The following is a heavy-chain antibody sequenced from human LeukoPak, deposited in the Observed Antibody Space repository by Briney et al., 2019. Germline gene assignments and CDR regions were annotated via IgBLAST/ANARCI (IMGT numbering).Heavy chain of an antibody. J-gene: IGHJ3*02. D-gene: IGHD2-2*01. CDR3: ARESCSTTSCYGGMDAFDI. Sequence: GGSLRLSCAASGFTFSSYEMNWVRQAAGKGLEWVSDISSSGSTIDYADSVKGRFTISRDNAKNSLYLQMNSLRAEDTAVYYCARESCSTTSCYGGMDAFDIWGQGTMVTVSS. V-gene: IGHV3-48*03. CDR2: ISSSGSTI. CDR1: GFTFSSYE.